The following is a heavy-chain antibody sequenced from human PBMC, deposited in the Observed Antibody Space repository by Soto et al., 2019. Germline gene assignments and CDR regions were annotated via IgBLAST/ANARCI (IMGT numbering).Heavy chain of an antibody. CDR3: ARDLHYYGSGSYFDY. CDR2: ISAYNGNT. J-gene: IGHJ4*02. Sequence: QFQLVQSGAEVKKPGASVKVSCKASGYTFTSYGISWVRQAPGQGLEWMGWISAYNGNTNYAQKLQGRVTMTTDTSTSTAYMELRSLRSDDTAVYYCARDLHYYGSGSYFDYWGQGTLVTVSS. CDR1: GYTFTSYG. V-gene: IGHV1-18*01. D-gene: IGHD3-10*01.